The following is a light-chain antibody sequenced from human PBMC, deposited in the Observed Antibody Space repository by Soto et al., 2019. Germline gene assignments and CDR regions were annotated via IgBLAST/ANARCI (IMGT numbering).Light chain of an antibody. V-gene: IGKV1-27*01. Sequence: IQMTQSPSSLSASVGDRVTITCRASQDSNTYLACYQQRPWTVPKLLIYSASTLKSGVPSRFSGSRSGTDFTLTISSLQPEDVATYYCQKYSGVPVTFGQGTRLEI. J-gene: IGKJ5*01. CDR2: SAS. CDR3: QKYSGVPVT. CDR1: QDSNTY.